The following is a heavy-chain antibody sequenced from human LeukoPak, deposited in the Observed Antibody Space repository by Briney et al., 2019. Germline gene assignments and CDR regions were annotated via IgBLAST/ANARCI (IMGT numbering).Heavy chain of an antibody. CDR3: VKLLGSGGD. CDR2: IRYDGSNK. J-gene: IGHJ4*02. Sequence: GGSLRLSCAASGFTFSNYVMSWVRQAPGKGLEWVAFIRYDGSNKYCADSVKGRFTISRDNSKNTLYLQMNSLRPEDTAVYFRVKLLGSGGDWGQGTLVTVSS. V-gene: IGHV3-30*02. CDR1: GFTFSNYV. D-gene: IGHD3-3*01.